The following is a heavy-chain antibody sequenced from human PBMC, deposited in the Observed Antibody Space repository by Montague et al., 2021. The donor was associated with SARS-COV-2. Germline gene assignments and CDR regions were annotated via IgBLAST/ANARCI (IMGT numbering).Heavy chain of an antibody. CDR2: MVYSGRN. V-gene: IGHV4-39*01. CDR3: ARHDHIDFGNPNWFDP. J-gene: IGHJ5*02. CDR1: GDSINSDTAF. Sequence: SETLSLTCTVSGDSINSDTAFWGWVRQSPGKGLEWIGSMVYSGRNFYNGALRSRLTISVDTSKNQFSLELRAVTAADTGLYCCARHDHIDFGNPNWFDPWGQGTLVTVSS. D-gene: IGHD5-12*01.